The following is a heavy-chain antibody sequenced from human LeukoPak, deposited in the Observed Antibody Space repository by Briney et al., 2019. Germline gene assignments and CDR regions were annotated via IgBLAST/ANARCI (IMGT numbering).Heavy chain of an antibody. CDR1: GYTFTSYG. CDR3: ARQRRVLKRGGSGYYGSGSCSIAYYFDY. V-gene: IGHV1-18*04. Sequence: APVKVSCTASGYTFTSYGISWVRQAPGQGLEWMGGISAYNTNTNYAQKLQARVTMTTDTSTSTAYMELRSLRSDDTAVYYCARQRRVLKRGGSGYYGSGSCSIAYYFDYWGQGNLVTVSS. J-gene: IGHJ4*02. D-gene: IGHD3-10*01. CDR2: ISAYNTNT.